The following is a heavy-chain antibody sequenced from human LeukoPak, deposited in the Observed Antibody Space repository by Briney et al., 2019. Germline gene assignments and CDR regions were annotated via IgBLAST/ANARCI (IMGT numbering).Heavy chain of an antibody. Sequence: ASVKVSCKTSGYTFTSYHIHWVRQAPGQGLEWMGIINPSGGSTSYAQKFQGRVTMTRDTSTSTVYMELSSLRSEDTAVYYCARAMTTGPYYYGMDVWGQGTTVTVSS. CDR2: INPSGGST. J-gene: IGHJ6*02. CDR3: ARAMTTGPYYYGMDV. V-gene: IGHV1-46*01. CDR1: GYTFTSYH. D-gene: IGHD4-11*01.